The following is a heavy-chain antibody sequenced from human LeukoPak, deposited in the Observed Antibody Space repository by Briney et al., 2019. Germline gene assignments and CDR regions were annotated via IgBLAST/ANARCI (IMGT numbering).Heavy chain of an antibody. Sequence: GWSLRLSCAASGFTFSTYEMNWVRQAPGKGLEWVSYVSSSGTTIYYADSVKGRFTNSRDNAKSSLYLQMNSLRAEDTAVYYCASGGYGGVMSDYWGQGTLVTVSS. CDR2: VSSSGTTI. D-gene: IGHD3-16*01. CDR1: GFTFSTYE. J-gene: IGHJ4*02. V-gene: IGHV3-48*03. CDR3: ASGGYGGVMSDY.